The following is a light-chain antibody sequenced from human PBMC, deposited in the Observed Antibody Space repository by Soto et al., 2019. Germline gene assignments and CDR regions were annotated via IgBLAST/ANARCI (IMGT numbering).Light chain of an antibody. CDR2: NAS. CDR1: QSISNW. CDR3: QQNNSFYT. J-gene: IGKJ2*01. V-gene: IGKV1-5*03. Sequence: DIQMTQSPSTLSASVGDRVTITCRASQSISNWLAWYQQKAGKAPKLLIYNASTPESGVPSRFSGSGSGTEFTLTISSLQPDDFATYYCQQNNSFYTFGQGTKLEIK.